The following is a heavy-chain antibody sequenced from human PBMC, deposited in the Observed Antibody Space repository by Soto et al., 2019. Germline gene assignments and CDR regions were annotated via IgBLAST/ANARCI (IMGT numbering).Heavy chain of an antibody. CDR3: VRSGDNFNLLDY. CDR2: SSNSGSFT. J-gene: IGHJ4*02. V-gene: IGHV3-11*06. CDR1: GFTFSDHY. Sequence: NPGGSLRLSCAASGFTFSDHYMSWIRQAPGKGLEWIGYSSNSGSFTRYADSVMGRFSISRDNAKNSLYLQINSLRGDDTATYFCVRSGDNFNLLDYWGQGTPVTV. D-gene: IGHD1-1*01.